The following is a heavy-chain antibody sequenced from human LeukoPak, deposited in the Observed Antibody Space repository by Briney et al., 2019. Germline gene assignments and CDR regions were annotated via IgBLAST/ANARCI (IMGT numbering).Heavy chain of an antibody. Sequence: PSETLSLTCTVSDVPIISYYWSWIRQPPGKGLEWIGHISYTGNTNYNPSLKSRVTISVDRPKNQVSLKLTSVTAADTAVYYCARAGDGYNSYYYMDVWGKGTTVTVSS. CDR2: ISYTGNT. CDR1: DVPIISYY. V-gene: IGHV4-59*01. J-gene: IGHJ6*03. D-gene: IGHD5-24*01. CDR3: ARAGDGYNSYYYMDV.